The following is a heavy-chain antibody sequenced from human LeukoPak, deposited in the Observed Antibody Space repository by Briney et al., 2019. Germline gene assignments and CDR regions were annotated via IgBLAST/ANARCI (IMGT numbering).Heavy chain of an antibody. CDR2: ILSTSSYT. CDR3: ARAANTAAGTPTLAIDY. J-gene: IGHJ4*02. V-gene: IGHV3-11*05. Sequence: AGGSLRLSCSASGFIFSSYDTSWVRQAPGKGLEWVSYILSTSSYTSYADSVKGRFTISRDNAKNSLYLQMNSLRAEDTAVYYCARAANTAAGTPTLAIDYWGQGTLVTVSS. D-gene: IGHD6-13*01. CDR1: GFIFSSYD.